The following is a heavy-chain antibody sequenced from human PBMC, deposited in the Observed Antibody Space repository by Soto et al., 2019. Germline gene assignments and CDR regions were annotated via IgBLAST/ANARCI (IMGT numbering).Heavy chain of an antibody. CDR2: ISDDGSHK. Sequence: QVQLVESVGGVVQPGRSLRLSCAASGFTFSTYGVHWVRQAPGKGLEWVAIISDDGSHKYYADSVKGRFTISRDNSKNTLYLQMNSLRAEDTAVYYCAKGLVDYGDYFDYWGQGTLVTVSS. CDR3: AKGLVDYGDYFDY. V-gene: IGHV3-30*18. J-gene: IGHJ4*02. D-gene: IGHD4-17*01. CDR1: GFTFSTYG.